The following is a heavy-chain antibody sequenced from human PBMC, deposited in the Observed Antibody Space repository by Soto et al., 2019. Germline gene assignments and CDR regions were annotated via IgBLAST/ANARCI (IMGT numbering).Heavy chain of an antibody. CDR3: ATGSSSPSHFDY. V-gene: IGHV1-69*13. Sequence: SVKVSCKASGGTFSSYAISWVRQAPGQGLEWMGGIIPIFGTANYAQKFQGRVTITADESTSTAYMELSSLRSEDTAVYYCATGSSSPSHFDYWGQGTLVTVSS. D-gene: IGHD6-6*01. J-gene: IGHJ4*02. CDR1: GGTFSSYA. CDR2: IIPIFGTA.